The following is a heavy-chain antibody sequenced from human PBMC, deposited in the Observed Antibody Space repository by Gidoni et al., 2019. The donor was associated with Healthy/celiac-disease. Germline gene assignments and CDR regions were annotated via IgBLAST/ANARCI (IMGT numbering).Heavy chain of an antibody. Sequence: EVQLLESGGGLVQPGGSLRLSCAASGFTFSSYAMSWVRQAPGKGLAWVSAISGSGGSTYYADPVKGRFTISRDNSKNTLYLQMNSRRAEDTAVYYCAKVISRGSSSLYYWGQGTLVTVSS. V-gene: IGHV3-23*01. CDR3: AKVISRGSSSLYY. J-gene: IGHJ4*02. CDR1: GFTFSSYA. CDR2: ISGSGGST. D-gene: IGHD6-6*01.